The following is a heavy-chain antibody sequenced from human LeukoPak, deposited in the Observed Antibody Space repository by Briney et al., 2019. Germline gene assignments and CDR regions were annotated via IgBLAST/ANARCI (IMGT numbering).Heavy chain of an antibody. D-gene: IGHD3-22*01. J-gene: IGHJ4*02. CDR1: GYTFTSYG. CDR3: ARNKYEYYYDSSGSQTFDY. V-gene: IGHV1-18*01. Sequence: ASVKVSCKASGYTFTSYGISWVRQAPGQGLEWMGWISAYNGNTNYAQKLQGRVTMTTDTSTSTAYMEPRSLRSDDTAVYYCARNKYEYYYDSSGSQTFDYWGQGTLVTVSS. CDR2: ISAYNGNT.